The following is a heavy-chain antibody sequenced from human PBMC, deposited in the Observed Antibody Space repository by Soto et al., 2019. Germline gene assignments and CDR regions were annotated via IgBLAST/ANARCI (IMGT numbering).Heavy chain of an antibody. J-gene: IGHJ1*01. D-gene: IGHD3-22*01. Sequence: QLQLQESGSGLVKPSQTLSLTCAVSGGSISSGGYSWSWIRQPPGKGLEWIGYIYHSGSTYYNPSLKSRVTIPLDRSKNQFSLKLSSVTDADTAVYYCASSYYDSSGSDLRARGQGTLVSVSS. CDR1: GGSISSGGYS. CDR3: ASSYYDSSGSDLRA. CDR2: IYHSGST. V-gene: IGHV4-30-2*01.